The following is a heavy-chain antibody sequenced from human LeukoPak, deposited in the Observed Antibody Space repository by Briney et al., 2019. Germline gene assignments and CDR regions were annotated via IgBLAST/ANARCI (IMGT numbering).Heavy chain of an antibody. CDR3: ARTLYSSGEFDY. CDR1: GYTFTGYY. Sequence: GASVKVSCKASGYTFTGYYIHWVRQAPGQGLEWMGIINPSGGSTSYAQKFQGRVTMTRDTSTSTVYMELSSLRSEDTAVYYCARTLYSSGEFDYWGQGTLVTVSS. V-gene: IGHV1-46*01. CDR2: INPSGGST. J-gene: IGHJ4*02. D-gene: IGHD6-19*01.